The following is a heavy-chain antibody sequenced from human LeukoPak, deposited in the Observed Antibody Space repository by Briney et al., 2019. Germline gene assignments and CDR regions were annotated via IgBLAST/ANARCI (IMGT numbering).Heavy chain of an antibody. CDR2: INHSGST. D-gene: IGHD3-10*01. CDR3: ARHINTMATPFDY. CDR1: GGSFSGYY. Sequence: SETLSLTCAVYGGSFSGYYWSWIRQPPGKGLEWIGEINHSGSTNYNPSPKSRVTISVDTSKNQFSLKLSSVTAADTAVYYCARHINTMATPFDYWGQGTLVTVSS. J-gene: IGHJ4*02. V-gene: IGHV4-34*01.